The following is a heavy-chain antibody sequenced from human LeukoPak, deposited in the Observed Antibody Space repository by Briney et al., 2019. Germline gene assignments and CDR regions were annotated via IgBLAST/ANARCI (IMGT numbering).Heavy chain of an antibody. CDR1: GGSFSGYY. CDR3: ARVGRNYGYSYGYVGYYFDY. J-gene: IGHJ4*02. V-gene: IGHV4-34*01. D-gene: IGHD5-18*01. Sequence: SETLSLTCAVYGGSFSGYYWSWIRQPPGKGLEWIGEINHSGSTNYNPSLKSRVTMSVDTSKNQFSLKLSSVTAADTAVYYCARVGRNYGYSYGYVGYYFDYWGQGTLVTVSS. CDR2: INHSGST.